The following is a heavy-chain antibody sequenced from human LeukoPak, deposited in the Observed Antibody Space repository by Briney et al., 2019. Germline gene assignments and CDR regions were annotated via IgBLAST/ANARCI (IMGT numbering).Heavy chain of an antibody. Sequence: SETLSLTCTVSGGSISSYYWSWIRQPPGKGLEWIGYIYYSGSTNYNPSLKSRVTISVDTSKNQFSLKLSSVTAADTAVYYCARHHRERYYYGSGSYYGPLDHWGQGTLVTVSS. V-gene: IGHV4-59*08. CDR1: GGSISSYY. J-gene: IGHJ4*02. D-gene: IGHD3-10*01. CDR2: IYYSGST. CDR3: ARHHRERYYYGSGSYYGPLDH.